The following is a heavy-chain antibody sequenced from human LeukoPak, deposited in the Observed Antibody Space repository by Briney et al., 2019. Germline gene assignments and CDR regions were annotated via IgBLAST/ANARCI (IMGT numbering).Heavy chain of an antibody. CDR3: AKDPRTVPGYYFDY. Sequence: PGGSLRLSCAASGFTFSSSAVSWVRQAPGKGLEWVSGISGSDGGTYYADSVKGRFTISRDNSKNPLYLQMNSLRAEDTALYYCAKDPRTVPGYYFDYWGQGTLVTVSS. CDR2: ISGSDGGT. J-gene: IGHJ4*02. V-gene: IGHV3-23*01. CDR1: GFTFSSSA. D-gene: IGHD2-2*01.